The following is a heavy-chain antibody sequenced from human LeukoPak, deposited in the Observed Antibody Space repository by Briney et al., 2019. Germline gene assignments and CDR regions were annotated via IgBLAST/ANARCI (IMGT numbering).Heavy chain of an antibody. Sequence: GALSLSCAASGFSFSVSWMTWVRQAPGRGLEWVGNVDPDGNTQNYVDSVKGRFTFSRDNARNSLYLQMNGLIAEDTAVYYCARDPAYGALDYWGQGTLVTVSS. V-gene: IGHV3-7*01. J-gene: IGHJ4*02. CDR1: GFSFSVSW. CDR3: ARDPAYGALDY. D-gene: IGHD4-17*01. CDR2: VDPDGNTQ.